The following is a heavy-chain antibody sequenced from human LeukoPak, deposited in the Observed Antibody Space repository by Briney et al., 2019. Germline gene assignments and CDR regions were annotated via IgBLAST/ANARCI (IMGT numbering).Heavy chain of an antibody. CDR2: INHSGST. CDR3: AGYYYDSSGYFDY. Sequence: SETLSLTCAVYGGSFSGYYWSWIRPPPGKGPEWIGEINHSGSTNYNPSLKSRVTISVDTSKNQFSLKLSSVTAADTAVYYCAGYYYDSSGYFDYWGQGTLVTVSS. V-gene: IGHV4-34*01. J-gene: IGHJ4*02. D-gene: IGHD3-22*01. CDR1: GGSFSGYY.